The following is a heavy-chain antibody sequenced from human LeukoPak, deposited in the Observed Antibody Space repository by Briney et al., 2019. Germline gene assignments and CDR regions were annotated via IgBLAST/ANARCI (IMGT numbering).Heavy chain of an antibody. Sequence: SETLSLTCTVSGGSIRSYYWSWLRQPPGKGLEWIGYFYDTGNTKNNPSLKSRVTISVDTSKNQFSLKLSSVTAADTAVYYCARGPPYSSSWPQNYYYYMDVWGKGTTVTVSS. V-gene: IGHV4-59*01. CDR3: ARGPPYSSSWPQNYYYYMDV. CDR2: FYDTGNT. J-gene: IGHJ6*03. CDR1: GGSIRSYY. D-gene: IGHD6-13*01.